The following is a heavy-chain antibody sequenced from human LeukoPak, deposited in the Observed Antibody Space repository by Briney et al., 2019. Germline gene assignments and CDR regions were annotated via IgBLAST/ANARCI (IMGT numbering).Heavy chain of an antibody. Sequence: AGGSLRLSCAASGFTFSSYAMNWVRQAPGKGLEWVSSISSSSSYIYYADSVKGRFTISRDNAKNSLYLQMNSLRAEDTAVYYCARDGDYDYVWGSYRYGPYYFDYWGQGTLVTVSS. CDR3: ARDGDYDYVWGSYRYGPYYFDY. D-gene: IGHD3-16*02. CDR1: GFTFSSYA. V-gene: IGHV3-21*01. CDR2: ISSSSSYI. J-gene: IGHJ4*02.